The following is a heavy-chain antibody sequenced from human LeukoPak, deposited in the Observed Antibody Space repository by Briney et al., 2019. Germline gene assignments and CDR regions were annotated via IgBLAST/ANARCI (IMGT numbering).Heavy chain of an antibody. CDR3: AKDRLDTMLRGRYYFDS. CDR1: GFYFSNFG. J-gene: IGHJ4*02. V-gene: IGHV3-30*02. Sequence: GGSLRLSCAAAGFYFSNFGIHWVRQAPDKWLEWVAFIRFDGNDKYYAHSVKGRFTISRDNSEKMLYLQMNSLRAEDTAVYYCAKDRLDTMLRGRYYFDSWGQGTLVTVSS. D-gene: IGHD3-10*01. CDR2: IRFDGNDK.